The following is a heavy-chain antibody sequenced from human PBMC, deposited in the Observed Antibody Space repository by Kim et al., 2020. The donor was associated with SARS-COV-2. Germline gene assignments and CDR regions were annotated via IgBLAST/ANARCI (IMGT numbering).Heavy chain of an antibody. Sequence: SVKVSCKASGGSLSNYVISWVRQAPRQGLEWMGGISPVLGTANYAQKFQDRVTITADESTNTVYMELSSLRTEDTAVYYCGRPAVAAALTYYHHAMDVWGQGTTVTVSS. D-gene: IGHD2-2*01. V-gene: IGHV1-69*13. CDR3: GRPAVAAALTYYHHAMDV. CDR2: ISPVLGTA. J-gene: IGHJ6*02. CDR1: GGSLSNYV.